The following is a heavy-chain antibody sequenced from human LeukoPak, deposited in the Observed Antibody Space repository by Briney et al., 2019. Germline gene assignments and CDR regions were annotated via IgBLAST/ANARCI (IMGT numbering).Heavy chain of an antibody. V-gene: IGHV4-34*01. CDR1: GGSLSGYY. Sequence: PSETLSLTCGVFGGSLSGYYWGWIRRSPGKGLEWIGEINHSGSTNSNPSLKSRVTLSVDMSKNQFSLKLSSVTAADTAVYYCMRGRRYTSSWSPFYYYMDVWGKGTTVTVSS. J-gene: IGHJ6*03. CDR3: MRGRRYTSSWSPFYYYMDV. CDR2: INHSGST. D-gene: IGHD6-13*01.